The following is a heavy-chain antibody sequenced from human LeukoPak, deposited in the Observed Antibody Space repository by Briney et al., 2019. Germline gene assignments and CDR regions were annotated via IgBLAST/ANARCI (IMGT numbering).Heavy chain of an antibody. CDR2: IYTSGST. D-gene: IGHD3-10*01. J-gene: IGHJ3*01. Sequence: SETLSLTCTVSGGSISSYYWSWIRQPPGKGLEGIGYIYTSGSTNYNPSLKSRVTISVDTSKNQFSLKLSSVTAADTAVYYCARSYYYDAWGQGTMVTVSS. CDR1: GGSISSYY. V-gene: IGHV4-4*09. CDR3: ARSYYYDA.